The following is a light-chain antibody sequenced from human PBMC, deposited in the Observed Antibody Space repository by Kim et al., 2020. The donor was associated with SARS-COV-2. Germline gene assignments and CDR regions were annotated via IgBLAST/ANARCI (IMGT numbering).Light chain of an antibody. Sequence: SCRACKSISSEYLAWFQQISGQPPRLLIFGADSRAAGIPNRFSGSGSGTDFTLTISRLEPEYFAVYLCQLYTRSPPAYTFGQGTKLEI. CDR3: QLYTRSPPAYT. CDR2: GAD. J-gene: IGKJ2*01. CDR1: KSISSEY. V-gene: IGKV3-20*01.